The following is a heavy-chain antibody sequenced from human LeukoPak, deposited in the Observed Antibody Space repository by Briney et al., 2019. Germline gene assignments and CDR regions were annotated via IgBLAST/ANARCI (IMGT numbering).Heavy chain of an antibody. Sequence: ASQTLSLTCTVSGGSISSGDYYWNWIRQHPGKGLEWIGFIYYSGSAYYNPSLKSRVSISVDTSKNQFSLKLSSVTAADTAVYYCARTGSTVTMLYPFDHWGQGALVTVSS. J-gene: IGHJ4*02. V-gene: IGHV4-31*03. CDR3: ARTGSTVTMLYPFDH. CDR1: GGSISSGDYY. D-gene: IGHD4-17*01. CDR2: IYYSGSA.